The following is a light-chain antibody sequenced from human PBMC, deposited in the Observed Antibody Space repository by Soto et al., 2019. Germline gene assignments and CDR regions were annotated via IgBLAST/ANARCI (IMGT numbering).Light chain of an antibody. CDR1: QSISSW. J-gene: IGKJ4*01. V-gene: IGKV1-5*03. CDR3: QQYNNWPPLT. CDR2: KAS. Sequence: DIQMTQSPSTLSASVGDRVTITCRASQSISSWLAWYQPKPGKAPKLLIYKASSLESGVPSRFSGSGSGTQFTLTISSLQSEDFAVYYCQQYNNWPPLTFGGGTKVDI.